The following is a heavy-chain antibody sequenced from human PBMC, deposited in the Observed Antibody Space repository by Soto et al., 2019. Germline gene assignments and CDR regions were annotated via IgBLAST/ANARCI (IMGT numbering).Heavy chain of an antibody. V-gene: IGHV3-23*01. D-gene: IGHD6-19*01. CDR3: ARRSSGWYCDY. CDR1: GFTFSSYA. CDR2: ISGSGDST. Sequence: EVQLLESGGGLVQPGGSLRLSCAASGFTFSSYAMSWVRQAPGKGLEWVSVISGSGDSTYYADSVKGRFTISRDNSKNTLYVQMKSLRAEDSAVYYCARRSSGWYCDYWGQGTLVTVSS. J-gene: IGHJ4*02.